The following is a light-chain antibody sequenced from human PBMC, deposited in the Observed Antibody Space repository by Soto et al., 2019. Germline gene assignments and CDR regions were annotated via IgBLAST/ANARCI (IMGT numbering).Light chain of an antibody. CDR1: QSISSW. Sequence: DIQMTQSPSTLSASVGDRVTITCRASQSISSWLAWYQQKPGKAPKLLIYGASSLESGFPSRFRGSVSVTDFTLTTDRLQPDGFAADYCQQYSSSSPTLGQGTKLVIK. CDR3: QQYSSSSPT. J-gene: IGKJ2*01. CDR2: GAS. V-gene: IGKV1-5*01.